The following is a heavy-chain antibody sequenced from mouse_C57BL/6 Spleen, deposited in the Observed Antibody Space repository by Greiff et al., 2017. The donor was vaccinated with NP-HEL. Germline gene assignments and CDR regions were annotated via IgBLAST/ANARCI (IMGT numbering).Heavy chain of an antibody. Sequence: VQLQQPGAELVKPGASVKLSCKASGYTFTSYWMHWVKQRPGQGLEWIGMIHPNSGSTNYNEKFKSKATLTVDKSSSTAYMQLSSLTSEDSAVYYCARSGGRYGSPDYWGQGTTLTVSS. CDR1: GYTFTSYW. CDR2: IHPNSGST. J-gene: IGHJ2*01. CDR3: ARSGGRYGSPDY. D-gene: IGHD1-1*01. V-gene: IGHV1-64*01.